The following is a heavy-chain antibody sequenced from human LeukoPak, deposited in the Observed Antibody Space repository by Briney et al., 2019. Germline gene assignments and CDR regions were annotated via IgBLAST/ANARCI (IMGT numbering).Heavy chain of an antibody. D-gene: IGHD3-10*01. Sequence: GGSLRLSCAASGFTFDDYGMSWVRQAPGKGLEWVSYISSSSSTIYYADSVKGRFTISRDNAKNSLYLQMNSLRAEDTAVYYCTTDLLWPGDYWGQGTLVTVSS. V-gene: IGHV3-48*04. CDR1: GFTFDDYG. J-gene: IGHJ4*02. CDR3: TTDLLWPGDY. CDR2: ISSSSSTI.